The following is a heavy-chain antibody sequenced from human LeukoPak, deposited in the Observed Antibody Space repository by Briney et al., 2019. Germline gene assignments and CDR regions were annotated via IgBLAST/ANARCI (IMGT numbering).Heavy chain of an antibody. CDR1: GGTFSSYA. Sequence: GASVKVSCKASGGTFSSYAISWVRQAPGQGLEWMGWMNPNSGNTGYAQKFHGRITITRNTSIRTAYMELSSLRSEDTAVYYCARLFQRNELNYYDSSGYSLGYWGQGTLVTVSS. CDR2: MNPNSGNT. CDR3: ARLFQRNELNYYDSSGYSLGY. J-gene: IGHJ4*02. V-gene: IGHV1-8*03. D-gene: IGHD3-22*01.